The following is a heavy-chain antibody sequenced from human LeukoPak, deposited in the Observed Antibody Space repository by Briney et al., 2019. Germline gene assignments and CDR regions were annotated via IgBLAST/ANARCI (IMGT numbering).Heavy chain of an antibody. Sequence: GESLKISCKGSGYSFTSYWIGWVRQMPGKGLEWRRIIYPGDSDTRYSPSLQGQVTISADKSITTAYLQWSSLKASDTAMYYCARGHDSSGYYYGYWGQGTLVTVSS. CDR2: IYPGDSDT. CDR1: GYSFTSYW. J-gene: IGHJ4*02. CDR3: ARGHDSSGYYYGY. D-gene: IGHD3-22*01. V-gene: IGHV5-51*01.